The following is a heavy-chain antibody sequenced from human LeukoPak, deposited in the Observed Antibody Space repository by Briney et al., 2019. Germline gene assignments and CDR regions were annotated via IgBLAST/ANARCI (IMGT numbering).Heavy chain of an antibody. V-gene: IGHV4-61*05. Sequence: SETLSLTCTVSGGSISGSTSYWGWIRQSPGKGLEWIGLLNYSGSTNYNPSLKSRVTISVDTSKNQFSLKLSSVTAADTAVYYCTRGSIAYYYMDVWGKGTTVTISS. CDR3: TRGSIAYYYMDV. CDR1: GGSISGSTSY. J-gene: IGHJ6*03. CDR2: LNYSGST. D-gene: IGHD3-22*01.